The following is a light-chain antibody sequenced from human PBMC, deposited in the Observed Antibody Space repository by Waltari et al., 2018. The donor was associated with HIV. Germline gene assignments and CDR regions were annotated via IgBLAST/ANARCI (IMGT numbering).Light chain of an antibody. CDR1: SSNIGSKY. V-gene: IGLV1-47*01. Sequence: GQRVTISCSGSSSNIGSKYVYWFQQLPGTAPNLLMYRNNQRPSGVPDRVSGSKSGTSASLAISGLRAEDEADYYCAAWDDSLSAVVFGGGTKLTVL. CDR3: AAWDDSLSAVV. J-gene: IGLJ3*02. CDR2: RNN.